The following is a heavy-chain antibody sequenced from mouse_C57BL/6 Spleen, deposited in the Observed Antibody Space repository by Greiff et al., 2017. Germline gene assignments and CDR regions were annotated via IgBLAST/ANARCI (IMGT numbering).Heavy chain of an antibody. V-gene: IGHV1-63*01. Sequence: QVQLQQSGAELVRPGTSVKMSCKASGYTFTNYWIGWAKQRPGHGLEWIGDIYPGGGYTNYNEEFKGKATLTADKSSSTAYMQFSSLTSEDSAIYYCARGLGGTGVYFDYWGQGTTLTVSS. J-gene: IGHJ2*01. CDR2: IYPGGGYT. CDR1: GYTFTNYW. CDR3: ARGLGGTGVYFDY. D-gene: IGHD3-3*01.